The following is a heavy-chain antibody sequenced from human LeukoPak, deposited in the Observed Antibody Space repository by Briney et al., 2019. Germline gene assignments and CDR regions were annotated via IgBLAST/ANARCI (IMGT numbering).Heavy chain of an antibody. V-gene: IGHV3-21*01. D-gene: IGHD4/OR15-4a*01. Sequence: GGSLRLSCAASGFDFSSHSMHWIRQAPGMGLEWVSSISSSGSYKYYADSLKGRLTISRDNAGDSVFLLLQSLTVEDTAVYYCARGMIRGALWCVDFWGLGSLVTVSS. J-gene: IGHJ4*02. CDR3: ARGMIRGALWCVDF. CDR1: GFDFSSHS. CDR2: ISSSGSYK.